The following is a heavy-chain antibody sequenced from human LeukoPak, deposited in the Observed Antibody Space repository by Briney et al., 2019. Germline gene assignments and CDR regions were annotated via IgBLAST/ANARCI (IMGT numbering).Heavy chain of an antibody. CDR2: ISSRSTYV. V-gene: IGHV3-21*01. Sequence: GGSLRLSCAASGFTFSDYSMNWVRQAPGKGLEWVSSISSRSTYVYYADPVKGRFTISRDNAKNSLYLQMNSLRAEDTAVYYCARRYSNSWYSIDYWGQGTLVTVSS. CDR1: GFTFSDYS. D-gene: IGHD6-13*01. CDR3: ARRYSNSWYSIDY. J-gene: IGHJ4*02.